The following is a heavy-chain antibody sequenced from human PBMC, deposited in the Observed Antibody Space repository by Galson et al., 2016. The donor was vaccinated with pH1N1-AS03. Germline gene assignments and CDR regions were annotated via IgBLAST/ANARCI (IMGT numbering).Heavy chain of an antibody. J-gene: IGHJ5*02. V-gene: IGHV1-18*04. CDR1: GYTFSNFG. D-gene: IGHD2-15*01. CDR3: ARAAPFDP. Sequence: SVKVSCKASGYTFSNFGMSWVRQAPGQGLEWMGWLSPQNGNTQYAQRLEGRVTMTTDTSTSTAYMELWSLTYDDTAVYYCARAAPFDPWGQGTLVIVSS. CDR2: LSPQNGNT.